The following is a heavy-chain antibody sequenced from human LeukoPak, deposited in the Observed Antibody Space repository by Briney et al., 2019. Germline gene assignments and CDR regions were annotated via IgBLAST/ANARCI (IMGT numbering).Heavy chain of an antibody. CDR3: ARSPHGWFYFDY. CDR2: ISSDASIT. CDR1: GFTFSTYW. Sequence: GGSLRLSCAASGFTFSTYWMHWVRQDPGKGLVWVSRISSDASITSYANPVKGRFTISRDNAKNTLYLQMNSLRAEDTAVYYCARSPHGWFYFDYWGQGTLVTVSS. J-gene: IGHJ4*02. D-gene: IGHD6-19*01. V-gene: IGHV3-74*01.